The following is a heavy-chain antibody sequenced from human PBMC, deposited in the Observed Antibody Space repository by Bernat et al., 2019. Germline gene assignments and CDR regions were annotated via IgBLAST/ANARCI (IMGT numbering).Heavy chain of an antibody. D-gene: IGHD5-12*01. CDR3: AKDLGATHRYYFDY. J-gene: IGHJ4*02. CDR1: GFTFSSYA. V-gene: IGHV3-23*01. CDR2: ISGSGGST. Sequence: EMQLLESGGDLVQPGGSLRLSCAASGFTFSSYAMSWVRQAPGKGLEWVSAISGSGGSTYYADSVKGRFTISRDNSKNTLYLQMNSLRDEDTAVYYCAKDLGATHRYYFDYWGQGTLVTVSS.